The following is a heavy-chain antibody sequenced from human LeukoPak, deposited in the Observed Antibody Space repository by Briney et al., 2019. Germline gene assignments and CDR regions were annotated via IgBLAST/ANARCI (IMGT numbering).Heavy chain of an antibody. D-gene: IGHD3-3*01. V-gene: IGHV4-61*02. CDR1: GGSISSGNYY. Sequence: SQTLSLTCTVSGGSISSGNYYWSWIRQPAGKGLEWIGRIYTSGNTNYNPSLKSRVTISVDTSKNQFSLKLSSVTAADTAVYYCASLPTYYDFWSGYGPWFDPWGQGTLVTVSS. J-gene: IGHJ5*02. CDR2: IYTSGNT. CDR3: ASLPTYYDFWSGYGPWFDP.